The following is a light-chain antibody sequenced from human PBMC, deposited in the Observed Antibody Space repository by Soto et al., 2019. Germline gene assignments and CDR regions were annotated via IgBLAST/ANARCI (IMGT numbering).Light chain of an antibody. CDR1: RSDLGSYNL. Sequence: QSALTQPASVSGAPGQSITLSCTGTRSDLGSYNLVAWYQQHPGKAPKLMIYEGSKRPSGVSYRFSGSKSGNTASLTISGLQTEDEADYYCCSYAGRSTFVFGTGTKLTVL. V-gene: IGLV2-23*01. CDR2: EGS. CDR3: CSYAGRSTFV. J-gene: IGLJ1*01.